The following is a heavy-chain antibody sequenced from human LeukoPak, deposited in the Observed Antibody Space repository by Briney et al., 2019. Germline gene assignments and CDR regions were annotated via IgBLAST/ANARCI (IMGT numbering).Heavy chain of an antibody. V-gene: IGHV3-7*04. Sequence: PGGSLRLSCAASGFTFSSYWMSWVRQAPGKRLEWVANIKQDGSEKYYVDSVKGRFTISRDNAKNSLYLQMNSLRAEDTAVYYCARGYDFWSGYYRYWGQGTLVTVSS. CDR3: ARGYDFWSGYYRY. CDR2: IKQDGSEK. D-gene: IGHD3-3*01. J-gene: IGHJ4*02. CDR1: GFTFSSYW.